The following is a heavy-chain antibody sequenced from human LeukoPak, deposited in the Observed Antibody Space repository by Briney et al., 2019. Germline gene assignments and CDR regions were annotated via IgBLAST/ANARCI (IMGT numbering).Heavy chain of an antibody. D-gene: IGHD6-13*01. CDR3: ARLTVLGSWYNRRRYWRFDP. J-gene: IGHJ5*02. V-gene: IGHV1-18*01. Sequence: ASVKVSCKASGYTFTSYGISWVRQAPGQGLEWMGWISAYNGNTNYAQKLQGRVTMTTDTSTSTAYMELRSLRSDDTAVYYCARLTVLGSWYNRRRYWRFDPWGQGTLVTVSS. CDR1: GYTFTSYG. CDR2: ISAYNGNT.